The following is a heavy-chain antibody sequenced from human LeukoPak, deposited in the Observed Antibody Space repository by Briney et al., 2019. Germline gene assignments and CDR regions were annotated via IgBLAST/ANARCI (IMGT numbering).Heavy chain of an antibody. J-gene: IGHJ5*02. CDR3: ARDYGGNSGWFDP. Sequence: GASVKVSCKASGYTFTSYYMHWVRQAPGQGLEWMGIINPSGGSTSYAQNFQGRVTITRDTSISTAYMELSSLRSEDTAVYYCARDYGGNSGWFDPWGQGTLVTVSS. V-gene: IGHV1-46*01. CDR2: INPSGGST. D-gene: IGHD4-23*01. CDR1: GYTFTSYY.